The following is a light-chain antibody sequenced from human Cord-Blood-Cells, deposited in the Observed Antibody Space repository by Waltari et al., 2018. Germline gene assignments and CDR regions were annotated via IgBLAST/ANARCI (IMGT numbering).Light chain of an antibody. CDR2: DVS. CDR3: CSYAGSYTYV. Sequence: QSALTQPRSVSGSPGQSVTISCTGTSSDVGGYNYGPWYQQHPGKAPKLMIYDVSKRPSGVPDRFSGSKSGNTASLTISGLQAEDEADYYCCSYAGSYTYVFGTGTKVTVL. V-gene: IGLV2-11*01. CDR1: SSDVGGYNY. J-gene: IGLJ1*01.